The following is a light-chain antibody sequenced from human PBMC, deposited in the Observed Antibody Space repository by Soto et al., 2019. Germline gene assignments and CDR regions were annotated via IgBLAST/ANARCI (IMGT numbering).Light chain of an antibody. Sequence: EIVLTQSPGTLSLSPGERATLSCRASQSVSSSILAWYQQKPGQAPRLLIYGASSRATGIPDRFSGSGSGTDFTLTISRLEPEDFAVYYCQQYDSSPLTFGGGTKVEIK. V-gene: IGKV3-20*01. CDR1: QSVSSSI. CDR2: GAS. J-gene: IGKJ4*01. CDR3: QQYDSSPLT.